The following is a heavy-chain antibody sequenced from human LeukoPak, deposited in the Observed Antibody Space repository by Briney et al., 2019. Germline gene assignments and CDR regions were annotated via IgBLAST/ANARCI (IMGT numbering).Heavy chain of an antibody. CDR3: ARDSAAVAV. Sequence: SGTLCLTCTVSGASITDGTYYWGCIRPPPGKELGLIGSFYYGATTYYNPSLNSSATMSVDPSTNHFSLKLNCATAADAAMYYCARDSAAVAVWGEGTQVTVSS. V-gene: IGHV4-39*07. J-gene: IGHJ4*02. CDR1: GASITDGTYY. CDR2: FYYGATT. D-gene: IGHD6-19*01.